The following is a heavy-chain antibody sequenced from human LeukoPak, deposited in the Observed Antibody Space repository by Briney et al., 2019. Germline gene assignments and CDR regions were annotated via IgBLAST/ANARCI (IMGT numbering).Heavy chain of an antibody. CDR1: GGSFSAYY. D-gene: IGHD5-18*01. J-gene: IGHJ5*02. V-gene: IGHV4-34*01. CDR2: INHSGSS. CDR3: APRGDIEHSYVYGKWFDP. Sequence: SETLSLTCAVYGGSFSAYYWTWIRQPPGKGLEWIGEINHSGSSNYNSSLRSRVTISVDTSYKQFSLRLSSVTAADTAVYYCAPRGDIEHSYVYGKWFDPWGQGTRVIVS.